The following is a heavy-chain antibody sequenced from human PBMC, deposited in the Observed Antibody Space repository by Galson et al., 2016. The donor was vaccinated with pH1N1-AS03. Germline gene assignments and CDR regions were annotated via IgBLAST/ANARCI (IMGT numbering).Heavy chain of an antibody. Sequence: SGYTFTNYWTAWVRQMPGKGLEWMGLIFARDSDTRYSPSFQGQVTISADKSINTAYLQWSSLKASDTAMYYCARATGTAGGVDYWGRGTLVSVSS. CDR1: GYTFTNYW. D-gene: IGHD1-1*01. V-gene: IGHV5-51*01. J-gene: IGHJ4*02. CDR2: IFARDSDT. CDR3: ARATGTAGGVDY.